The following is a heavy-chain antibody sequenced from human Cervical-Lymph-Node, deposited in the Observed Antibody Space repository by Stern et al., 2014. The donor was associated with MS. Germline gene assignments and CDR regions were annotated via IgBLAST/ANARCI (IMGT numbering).Heavy chain of an antibody. CDR1: GASISSGTSY. CDR2: LHASGAP. V-gene: IGHV4-61*02. D-gene: IGHD1-26*01. CDR3: ARGHWELLGNNYFDS. Sequence: QVQLQESGPGLVKPSQTLSLTCTVSGASISSGTSYWSWIRQPAGGGLEWIGRLHASGAPYYNPSLKSRVTLSGDTAKNQFSLNLNSVTAADTAVYYCARGHWELLGNNYFDSWGQGTLVTVSS. J-gene: IGHJ4*02.